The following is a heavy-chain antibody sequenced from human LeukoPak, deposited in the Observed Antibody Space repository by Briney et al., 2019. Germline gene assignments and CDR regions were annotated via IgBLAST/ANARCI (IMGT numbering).Heavy chain of an antibody. Sequence: SETLSLTCTVSGGSINSNSHFWDRIRQSPGKGLEWIGTIYYSGSTYYSPSLKSRVTISVDTSKNQFSLELNSVTAADTAVYYCARHLEYISSWKGYYFDYWGQETLVTVSS. J-gene: IGHJ4*02. V-gene: IGHV4-39*01. CDR3: ARHLEYISSWKGYYFDY. CDR2: IYYSGST. CDR1: GGSINSNSHF. D-gene: IGHD6-13*01.